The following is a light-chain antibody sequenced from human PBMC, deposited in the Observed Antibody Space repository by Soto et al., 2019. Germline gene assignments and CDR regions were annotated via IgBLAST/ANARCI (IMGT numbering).Light chain of an antibody. V-gene: IGLV2-14*01. Sequence: QSVLTQPASVSGSPGQSITISCTGTSSDFGGYNYVSWYQQHPGKAPKLMIYDVSNRPSGVSNRFSGSKSGNTASLTISGLQAEDEADYYCSSYTSSSTLYVFGTWTKVTVL. CDR3: SSYTSSSTLYV. CDR1: SSDFGGYNY. CDR2: DVS. J-gene: IGLJ1*01.